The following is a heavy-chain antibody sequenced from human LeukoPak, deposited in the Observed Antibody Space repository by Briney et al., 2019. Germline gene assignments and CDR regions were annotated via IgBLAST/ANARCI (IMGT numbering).Heavy chain of an antibody. CDR2: IKQDGSKQ. J-gene: IGHJ4*02. CDR3: ARVEGYY. CDR1: GFTFSNYW. V-gene: IGHV3-7*01. Sequence: GGSLRLSCAASGFTFSNYWMGWVRQAPGKGLEWVAIIKQDGSKQYYVDAVKGRFIISRDNAKNSQYLQMNSLRAGDTAIYYCARVEGYYWGQGSLVTVSS.